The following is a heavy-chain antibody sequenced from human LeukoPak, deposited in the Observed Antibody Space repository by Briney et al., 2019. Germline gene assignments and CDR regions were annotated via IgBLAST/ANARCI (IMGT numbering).Heavy chain of an antibody. CDR2: IKADSGDT. J-gene: IGHJ3*02. Sequence: ASVKVSCKASGYTFTGYYMHWVRQAPGQGLEWMGWIKADSGDTNYAQRFQGRVTMTRDTSISTVYMDLSRLRSDDTAVYHCATSGYPYNAFDIWGQGTMVTVSS. CDR3: ATSGYPYNAFDI. V-gene: IGHV1-2*02. D-gene: IGHD3-22*01. CDR1: GYTFTGYY.